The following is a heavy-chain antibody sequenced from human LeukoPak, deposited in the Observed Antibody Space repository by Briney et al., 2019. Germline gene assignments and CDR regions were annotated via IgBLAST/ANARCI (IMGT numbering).Heavy chain of an antibody. Sequence: SQTLSLTCTVSGGSISSGGYYWSWIRQHPGKGLEWIGYIYYSGSTYYNPSLKSRVTISVDTSENQFSLKLTSVTAADTAVYYCARSPEYYFDYWGRGTLVTVSS. V-gene: IGHV4-31*03. CDR3: ARSPEYYFDY. CDR1: GGSISSGGYY. D-gene: IGHD1-14*01. CDR2: IYYSGST. J-gene: IGHJ4*02.